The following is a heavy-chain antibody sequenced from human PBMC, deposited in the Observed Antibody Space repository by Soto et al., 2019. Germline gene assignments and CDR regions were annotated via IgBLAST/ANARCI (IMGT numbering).Heavy chain of an antibody. Sequence: QLQLQESGPGLVKPSETLSLTCTVSGGSISSSSYYWGWIRQPPGKGLEWIGSIYYSGSTYYNPSIKSRDTISVDPSKNQSPLKRRSVTAADTAVYYCARHTPAIAVSDHWGQGTLVTVSS. CDR2: IYYSGST. D-gene: IGHD2-15*01. J-gene: IGHJ4*02. V-gene: IGHV4-39*01. CDR1: GGSISSSSYY. CDR3: ARHTPAIAVSDH.